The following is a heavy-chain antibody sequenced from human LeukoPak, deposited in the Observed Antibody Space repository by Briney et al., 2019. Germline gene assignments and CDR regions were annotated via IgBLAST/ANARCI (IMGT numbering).Heavy chain of an antibody. J-gene: IGHJ6*04. CDR1: GFTFTSSA. CDR3: AATSQRGQGGSGSYPPYYYGMDV. CDR2: IVVGSGNT. Sequence: SVKVSCKASGFTFTSSAVRWVRQARGQRLEWIGWIVVGSGNTNYAQKFQERVTITRDMSTSTAYMELSSLRSEDTAVYYCAATSQRGQGGSGSYPPYYYGMDVWGKGTTVTVSS. V-gene: IGHV1-58*01. D-gene: IGHD3-10*01.